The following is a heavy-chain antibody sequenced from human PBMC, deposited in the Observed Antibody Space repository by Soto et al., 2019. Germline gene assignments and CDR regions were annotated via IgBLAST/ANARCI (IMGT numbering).Heavy chain of an antibody. CDR2: ISGSGGST. CDR3: AKASCSGGSCYSCRWFDP. J-gene: IGHJ5*02. Sequence: EVQLLESGGGLVQPGGSLRLSCAASGFTFSSYAMSWVRQAPGKGLEWVSAISGSGGSTYYADSVKGRFTISRDNSKNTLYMQMNSRRAEDTAVYYCAKASCSGGSCYSCRWFDPWGQGTLVTVSS. V-gene: IGHV3-23*01. D-gene: IGHD2-15*01. CDR1: GFTFSSYA.